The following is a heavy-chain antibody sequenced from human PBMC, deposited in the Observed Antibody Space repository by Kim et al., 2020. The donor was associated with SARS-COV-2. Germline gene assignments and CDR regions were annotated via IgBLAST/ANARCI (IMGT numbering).Heavy chain of an antibody. CDR2: IDPTDSYT. CDR3: ATYETVSPYYYYYGMDV. CDR1: GYSFTTYW. D-gene: IGHD5-12*01. J-gene: IGHJ6*01. Sequence: GESLKISCKGSGYSFTTYWISWVRQLPGKGLEWMGRIDPTDSYTNYSPSFQGHVTISADKSISTAYLQWSSLKASDTAMYYCATYETVSPYYYYYGMDVW. V-gene: IGHV5-10-1*01.